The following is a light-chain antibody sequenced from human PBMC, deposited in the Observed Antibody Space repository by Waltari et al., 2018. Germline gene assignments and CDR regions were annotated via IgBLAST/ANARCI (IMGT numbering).Light chain of an antibody. CDR1: NIGSYS. V-gene: IGLV3-21*04. Sequence: SYALTQPPSVSVAPGTTARITCGGDNIGSYSVHWYQQKPGQAPVLVIFYDSDRPSGLPERFSVSNSGNTATLTISSVEAGDEAKYYCHVWHPDMDPGVFGPGTEVSV. J-gene: IGLJ1*01. CDR3: HVWHPDMDPGV. CDR2: YDS.